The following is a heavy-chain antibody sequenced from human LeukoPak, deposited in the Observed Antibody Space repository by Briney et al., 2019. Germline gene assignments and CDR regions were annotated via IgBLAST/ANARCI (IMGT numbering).Heavy chain of an antibody. Sequence: PGGSLRLSCATSGFTFSNHEMTWVRQAPGKGLEWISYISDSGSFIDYADSVKGRFTISRDNAKSSLYLQMNSLRAEDTAVYYCAELGITMIGGVWGKGTTVTISS. V-gene: IGHV3-48*03. D-gene: IGHD3-10*02. CDR1: GFTFSNHE. CDR2: ISDSGSFI. J-gene: IGHJ6*04. CDR3: AELGITMIGGV.